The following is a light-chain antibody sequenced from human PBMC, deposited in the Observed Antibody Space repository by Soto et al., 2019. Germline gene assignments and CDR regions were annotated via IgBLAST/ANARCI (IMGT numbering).Light chain of an antibody. Sequence: DIVLTQSPGTLSLSPGERATLSCRASQSVRSTFLAWYQQKPGQAPRLLIYGISSRATGISDRFRGSGSGTDFTLTISRLEPEDFAVYYCQQYGDLPYTFGQGTNLEIK. V-gene: IGKV3-20*01. CDR3: QQYGDLPYT. CDR2: GIS. CDR1: QSVRSTF. J-gene: IGKJ2*01.